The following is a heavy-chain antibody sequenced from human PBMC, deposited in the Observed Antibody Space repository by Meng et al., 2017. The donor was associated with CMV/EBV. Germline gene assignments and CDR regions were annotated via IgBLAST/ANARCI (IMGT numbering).Heavy chain of an antibody. CDR3: AKDRSSSVSFWFDP. CDR1: GGTSSSYA. V-gene: IGHV1-69*05. J-gene: IGHJ5*02. Sequence: SVKVSCKASGGTSSSYAISWVRQAPGQGLEWMGGIIPIFGTANYAQKFQGRVTITTDESTSTAYMELSSLRSEDTAVYYCAKDRSSSVSFWFDPWGQGTLVTVSS. D-gene: IGHD6-6*01. CDR2: IIPIFGTA.